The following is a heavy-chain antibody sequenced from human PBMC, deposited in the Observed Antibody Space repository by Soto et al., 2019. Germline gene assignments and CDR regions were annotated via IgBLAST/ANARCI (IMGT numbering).Heavy chain of an antibody. V-gene: IGHV2-70*11. CDR2: IDWDDDK. Sequence: GSGPTLVNPTQTLTLTCTFSGFSLSTSGMCVSWIRQPPGKALEWLARIDWDDDKYYSTSLKTRLTISKDTSKNQVVLTMANMDPVYTATYYCARNTAMMGSDWFDPWRQGTLVTVSS. D-gene: IGHD5-18*01. CDR3: ARNTAMMGSDWFDP. CDR1: GFSLSTSGMC. J-gene: IGHJ5*02.